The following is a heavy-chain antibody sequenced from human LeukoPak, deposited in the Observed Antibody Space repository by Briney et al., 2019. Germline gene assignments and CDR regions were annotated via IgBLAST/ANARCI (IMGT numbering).Heavy chain of an antibody. D-gene: IGHD3-22*01. CDR3: ARDLGFYYDSSGSWFDP. Sequence: SETLSLTCTVSGGSISSYYWGWIRQPPGKGLEWIGSIYYSGSTYYNPSLKSRVTISVDTSKNQFSLKLSSVTAADTAVYYCARDLGFYYDSSGSWFDPWGQGTLVTVSS. CDR1: GGSISSYY. J-gene: IGHJ5*02. CDR2: IYYSGST. V-gene: IGHV4-39*07.